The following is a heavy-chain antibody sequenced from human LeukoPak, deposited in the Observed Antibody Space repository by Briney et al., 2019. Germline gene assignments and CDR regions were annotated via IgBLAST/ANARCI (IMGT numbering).Heavy chain of an antibody. V-gene: IGHV4-4*07. J-gene: IGHJ4*02. D-gene: IGHD3-22*01. CDR2: IYTSGST. Sequence: SETLSLTCTVSGGSISSYYWSWIRQPPGKGLEWIGRIYTSGSTNYNPSLKSRVTMSVDTSKNQFSLKLSSVTAADTAVYYCARDDYYDSSGYTWVYWGQGTLVTVSS. CDR3: ARDDYYDSSGYTWVY. CDR1: GGSISSYY.